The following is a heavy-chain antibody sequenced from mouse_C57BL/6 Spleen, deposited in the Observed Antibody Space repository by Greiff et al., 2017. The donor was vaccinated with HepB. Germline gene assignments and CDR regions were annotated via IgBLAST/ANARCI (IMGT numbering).Heavy chain of an antibody. CDR3: ARRGQRRPNYYAMDY. D-gene: IGHD3-2*02. Sequence: EVQLVESGGGLVQPGGSLKLSCAASGFTFSDYYMYWVRQTPEKRLEWVAYISNGGGSTYYPDTVKGRFTISRDNAKNTLYLQMSRLKSEDTAMYYCARRGQRRPNYYAMDYWGQGTSVTVSS. CDR2: ISNGGGST. J-gene: IGHJ4*01. CDR1: GFTFSDYY. V-gene: IGHV5-12*01.